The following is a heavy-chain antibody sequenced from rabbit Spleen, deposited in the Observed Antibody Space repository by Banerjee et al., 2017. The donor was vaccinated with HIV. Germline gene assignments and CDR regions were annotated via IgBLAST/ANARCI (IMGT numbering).Heavy chain of an antibody. CDR2: FYVSNSGS. V-gene: IGHV1S45*01. Sequence: QQQLEESGGGLVQPGASLTITCTASGFSFSSNYWICWVRQAPGKGLEWIACFYVSNSGSYYANWAKGRFTISKTSSTTVTLQMTSLTAADTATYFCARSGSNIYRDFDLWGPGTLVTVS. CDR3: ARSGSNIYRDFDL. D-gene: IGHD4-1*01. J-gene: IGHJ4*01. CDR1: GFSFSSNYW.